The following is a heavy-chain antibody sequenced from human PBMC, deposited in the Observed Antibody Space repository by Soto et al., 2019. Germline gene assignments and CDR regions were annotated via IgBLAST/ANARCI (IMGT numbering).Heavy chain of an antibody. V-gene: IGHV4-59*11. J-gene: IGHJ6*03. CDR2: IYYSGST. CDR1: GGSMSSHS. CDR3: GSGYYYMDV. Sequence: ETLSLTCTVSGGSMSSHSWSWIRQPPGKGLEWIGYIYYSGSTNSNPSLKSRVTISLDTSKSQFSLKLSSVTAADTAVYYCGSGYYYMDVWGKGTTVTVS.